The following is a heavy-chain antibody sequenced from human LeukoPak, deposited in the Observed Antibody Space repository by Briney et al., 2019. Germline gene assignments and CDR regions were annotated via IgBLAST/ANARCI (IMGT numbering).Heavy chain of an antibody. D-gene: IGHD5-18*01. CDR3: ARSGYSYGFGIYYGMDV. CDR1: GFTFSRYS. J-gene: IGHJ6*02. Sequence: RGSLRLSCAAPGFTFSRYSTNWVRQAPGKGLEWVSSISSSSGYIYCADSVTGRFTISRDNAKNSLYLQMNSLRAEDTAVYYCARSGYSYGFGIYYGMDVWGQGTTVTVSS. CDR2: ISSSSGYI. V-gene: IGHV3-21*01.